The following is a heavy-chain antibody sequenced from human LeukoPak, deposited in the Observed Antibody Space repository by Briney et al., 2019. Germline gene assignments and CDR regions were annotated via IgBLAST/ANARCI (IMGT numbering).Heavy chain of an antibody. CDR2: IKQDGREK. V-gene: IGHV3-7*01. Sequence: GGSLRLSCAASGFIFGSYWMSWVRQAPGKGLEWVANIKQDGREKYYVDSLKGRFTISRDNAKKSLYLQMSSLRAEDTAVYYCAAAVAAYYFEYWGQGTLVTVSS. J-gene: IGHJ4*02. CDR3: AAAVAAYYFEY. CDR1: GFIFGSYW. D-gene: IGHD2-15*01.